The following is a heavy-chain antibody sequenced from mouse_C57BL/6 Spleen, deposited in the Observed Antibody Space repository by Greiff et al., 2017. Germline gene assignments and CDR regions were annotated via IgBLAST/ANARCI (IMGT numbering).Heavy chain of an antibody. J-gene: IGHJ1*03. D-gene: IGHD1-1*01. CDR3: ANYGSSYGWYFDV. V-gene: IGHV5-17*01. Sequence: EVKLMESGGGLVKPGGSLKLSCAASGFTFSDYGMHWGRQAPEKGLEWVAYISSGSRTIYSADTVTGRFSSSSDNAKTTLFLQMTSLRSEDTAMYSCANYGSSYGWYFDVWGTGTTVTVSS. CDR2: ISSGSRTI. CDR1: GFTFSDYG.